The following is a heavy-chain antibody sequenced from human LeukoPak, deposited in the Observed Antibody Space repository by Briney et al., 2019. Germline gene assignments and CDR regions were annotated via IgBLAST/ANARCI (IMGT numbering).Heavy chain of an antibody. CDR2: MNPNSGNT. Sequence: ASVKVSCKASGYTFTSYDINWVRQATGQGLGWMGWMNPNSGNTGYAQKIQGRVTMTRNTSISTAYMELSSLRSEDTAVYYCARAPGGIMVSLLRKYYFDYWGQGTLVTVSS. V-gene: IGHV1-8*01. CDR1: GYTFTSYD. CDR3: ARAPGGIMVSLLRKYYFDY. J-gene: IGHJ4*02. D-gene: IGHD2-8*01.